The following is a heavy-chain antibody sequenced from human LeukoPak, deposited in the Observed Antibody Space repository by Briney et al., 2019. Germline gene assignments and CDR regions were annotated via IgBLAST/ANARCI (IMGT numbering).Heavy chain of an antibody. D-gene: IGHD1-26*01. CDR2: IFNGGST. CDR3: ATSIVGLTYDEHFRH. V-gene: IGHV3-53*01. J-gene: IGHJ1*01. CDR1: GFAVSSNH. Sequence: GGSLRLSCAASGFAVSSNHMNWVRQAPGKGLEWVSVIFNGGSTYYADSVKGRLTISRDNSKNTLYLQMNSLRAEDTAVYYCATSIVGLTYDEHFRHWGQGTLVTVSS.